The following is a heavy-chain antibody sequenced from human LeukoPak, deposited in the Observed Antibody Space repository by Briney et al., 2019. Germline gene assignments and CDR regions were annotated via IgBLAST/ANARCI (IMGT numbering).Heavy chain of an antibody. D-gene: IGHD2-15*01. CDR1: GGSISSYY. J-gene: IGHJ4*02. V-gene: IGHV4-59*01. Sequence: KSSETLSLTCTVSGGSISSYYWSWIRQPPGKGLEWIGYIYYSGSTNYNPSLKSRVTISVDTSKNQFSLKLSSVTAADTAVYYCAKDQAYGGGSVWGNWGQGMLVTVSS. CDR2: IYYSGST. CDR3: AKDQAYGGGSVWGN.